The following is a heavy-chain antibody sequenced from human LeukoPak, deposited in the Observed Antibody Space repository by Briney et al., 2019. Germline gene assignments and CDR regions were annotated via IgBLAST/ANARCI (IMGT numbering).Heavy chain of an antibody. D-gene: IGHD3-16*02. CDR1: GGTFSSYA. CDR3: ARAYDYVWGSYRYMEDYYYGMDV. J-gene: IGHJ6*02. V-gene: IGHV1-69*01. CDR2: IIPIFGTA. Sequence: SVKVSCKASGGTFSSYAISWVRQAPGQGLEWMGGIIPIFGTANYAQKFQGRVTITADESTSTAYMELSRLRSEDTAVYYCARAYDYVWGSYRYMEDYYYGMDVWGQGTTVTVSS.